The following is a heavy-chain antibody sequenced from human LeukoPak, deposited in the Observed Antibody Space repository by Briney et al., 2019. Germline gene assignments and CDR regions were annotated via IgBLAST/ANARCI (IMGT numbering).Heavy chain of an antibody. D-gene: IGHD6-19*01. V-gene: IGHV3-30*18. CDR2: ISYDGNNK. J-gene: IGHJ4*02. Sequence: GGSLRLSCAASGFTFTNYGIHWVRQAPGKGLEWVAVISYDGNNKYYADSVKGRFTISRDNSKNTLYLQMSSLRAEDTALYYCAKDFSSRFDSWGQGTLVTVSS. CDR3: AKDFSSRFDS. CDR1: GFTFTNYG.